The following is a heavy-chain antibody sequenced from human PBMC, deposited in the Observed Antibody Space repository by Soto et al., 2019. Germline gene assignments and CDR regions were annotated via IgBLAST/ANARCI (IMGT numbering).Heavy chain of an antibody. CDR3: ARDPRVYTGARFGYYYYYMDV. J-gene: IGHJ6*03. CDR1: GYSFTSYA. Sequence: QVQLVQSGAEVKKPGASVKVSCKASGYSFTSYAVHWVRQAPGQRLEWMGWLNAGNAVTKYSQKFQGRVTITSDASASTAYMELSSLTSEDTAVYYCARDPRVYTGARFGYYYYYMDVWGKGTTVTVSS. D-gene: IGHD1-7*01. V-gene: IGHV1-3*01. CDR2: LNAGNAVT.